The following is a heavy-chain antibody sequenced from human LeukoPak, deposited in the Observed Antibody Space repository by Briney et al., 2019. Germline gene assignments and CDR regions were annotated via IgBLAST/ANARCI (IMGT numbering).Heavy chain of an antibody. Sequence: GASVKVSCKASGYTFTSYGISWGRQAPGPGLGWMGWMSAYNGNTNYAQKLQGRVTMTTDTSTSTAYMELRSLRSDDTAVYYCARGLGCSSTSCYTTPGGYYYYMDVWGKGTTVTVSS. J-gene: IGHJ6*03. CDR3: ARGLGCSSTSCYTTPGGYYYYMDV. CDR2: MSAYNGNT. D-gene: IGHD2-2*02. V-gene: IGHV1-18*01. CDR1: GYTFTSYG.